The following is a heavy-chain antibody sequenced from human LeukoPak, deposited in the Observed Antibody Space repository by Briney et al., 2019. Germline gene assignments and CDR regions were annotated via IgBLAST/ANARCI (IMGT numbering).Heavy chain of an antibody. CDR3: ARELQSNYFDS. J-gene: IGHJ4*02. CDR1: GGTFSSYA. CDR2: LIPIFGTA. D-gene: IGHD4-11*01. Sequence: SVKVFCKVSGGTFSSYAISWVRQAPGQGLECMGGLIPIFGTANYAQKCQGRVTITADESTSTAYMELSSLRSEDTAVYYCARELQSNYFDSWGQGTLVTVSS. V-gene: IGHV1-69*13.